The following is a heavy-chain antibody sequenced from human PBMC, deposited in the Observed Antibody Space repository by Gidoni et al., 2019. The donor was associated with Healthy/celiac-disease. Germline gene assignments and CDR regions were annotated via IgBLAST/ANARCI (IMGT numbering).Heavy chain of an antibody. CDR2: ISSSSSTI. D-gene: IGHD3-3*01. CDR1: GFTFSSYS. Sequence: EVQLVESGGGLVQPGGSLRLSCAASGFTFSSYSMNWVRQAPGKGLEWVSYISSSSSTIYYADSVKGRFTISRDNAKNSLYLQMNSLRAEDTAVYYCAREVGYYDFWSGYPYYFDYWGQGTLVTVSS. CDR3: AREVGYYDFWSGYPYYFDY. V-gene: IGHV3-48*04. J-gene: IGHJ4*02.